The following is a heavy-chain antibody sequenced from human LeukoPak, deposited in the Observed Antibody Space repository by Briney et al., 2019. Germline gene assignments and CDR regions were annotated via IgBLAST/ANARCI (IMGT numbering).Heavy chain of an antibody. D-gene: IGHD5-18*01. CDR2: IYYSGST. CDR3: ARDYYSEDTAMAPVGY. J-gene: IGHJ4*02. Sequence: SETLSLTCTVSGYSISSGYYWGWIRQPPGKGLNWIGSIYYSGSTYYNPSLKSRVTISVATSKNQFSLKLSSVTAADTAVYYCARDYYSEDTAMAPVGYWGQGTLVTVSS. CDR1: GYSISSGYY. V-gene: IGHV4-38-2*02.